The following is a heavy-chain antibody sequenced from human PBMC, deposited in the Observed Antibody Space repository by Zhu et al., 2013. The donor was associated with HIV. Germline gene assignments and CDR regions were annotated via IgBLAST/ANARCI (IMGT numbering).Heavy chain of an antibody. CDR2: IIPIFGIA. Sequence: QLVQSGAEVKKPGSSVKVSCKASGGTFSSYAISWVRQAPGQGLEWMGWIIPIFGIANYAQKFQGRVTITADESTSTAYMELSSLRSEDTAVYYCARERGREDIVVVPAARDLDAFDIWGQGTMVTVSS. J-gene: IGHJ3*02. D-gene: IGHD2-2*01. CDR3: ARERGREDIVVVPAARDLDAFDI. CDR1: GGTFSSYA. V-gene: IGHV1-69*01.